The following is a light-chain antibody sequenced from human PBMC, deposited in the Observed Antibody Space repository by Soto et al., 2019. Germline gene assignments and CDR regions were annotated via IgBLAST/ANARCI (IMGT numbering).Light chain of an antibody. J-gene: IGKJ1*01. CDR3: QQNYRATPWT. CDR2: AAS. CDR1: QSISSY. V-gene: IGKV1-39*01. Sequence: DIQMTQSPSSLSASVGDRITITCRASQSISSYLNWYRHKPGKAPKLLINAASSLERGVPSRFSGGGSGTDFTLNISSLQPDDFATYYCQQNYRATPWTFGQGTKVEVK.